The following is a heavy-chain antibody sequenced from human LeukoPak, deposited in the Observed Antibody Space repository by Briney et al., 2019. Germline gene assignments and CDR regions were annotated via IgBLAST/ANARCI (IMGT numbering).Heavy chain of an antibody. D-gene: IGHD3-16*01. CDR2: IYTSGST. CDR1: GGSISSYY. V-gene: IGHV4-4*07. Sequence: SETLSLTCTVSGGSISSYYWSWIRQPAGKGLEWIGRIYTSGSTNYNPSLKSRVTMSVDTSKNQFSLKLSSVTAADTAVYYCARDSGAPGIMITFGGKGSCYYYMDVWGKGTTVTVSS. J-gene: IGHJ6*03. CDR3: ARDSGAPGIMITFGGKGSCYYYMDV.